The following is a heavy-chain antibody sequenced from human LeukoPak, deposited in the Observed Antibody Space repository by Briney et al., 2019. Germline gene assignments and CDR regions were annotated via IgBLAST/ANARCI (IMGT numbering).Heavy chain of an antibody. CDR3: GRPLLSRDAYYYHGMDV. CDR2: IYSGDSDT. J-gene: IGHJ6*02. CDR1: GYRFSNYW. D-gene: IGHD3-16*02. V-gene: IGHV5-51*01. Sequence: GESLQISCQGSGYRFSNYWIAWVRQMPGKGLEWMGIIYSGDSDTRYSPSFQGQVTISADKSVSTAYLQWSSLKASDTAIYYCGRPLLSRDAYYYHGMDVWGQGTTVTVSS.